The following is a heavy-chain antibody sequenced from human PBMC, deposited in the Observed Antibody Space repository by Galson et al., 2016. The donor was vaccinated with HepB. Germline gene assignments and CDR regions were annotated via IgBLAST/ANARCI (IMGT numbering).Heavy chain of an antibody. D-gene: IGHD5-24*01. CDR3: AREIKGRWYHFDH. Sequence: SLRLSCAVSGFTFSSYAMHWVRQAPGKGLEWVAVISYDGTTKYYADSVKGRFTISRDNPNNTLFLQMNSLRAEDTAVYYCAREIKGRWYHFDHWGQGALVTVSS. J-gene: IGHJ4*02. V-gene: IGHV3-30-3*01. CDR2: ISYDGTTK. CDR1: GFTFSSYA.